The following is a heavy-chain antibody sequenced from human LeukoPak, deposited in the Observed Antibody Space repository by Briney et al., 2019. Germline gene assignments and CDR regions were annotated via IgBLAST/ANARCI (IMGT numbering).Heavy chain of an antibody. CDR2: ISSSSSYI. J-gene: IGHJ4*02. D-gene: IGHD6-13*01. Sequence: GGSLRLSCAASGFTFSSYSMNWVRLAPGKGLEWVSSISSSSSYIYYADSVKGRFTISRDNAKNSLYLQMNSLRAEDTAVYYCARGFSSSRPHYFDYWGQGTLVTVSS. CDR1: GFTFSSYS. CDR3: ARGFSSSRPHYFDY. V-gene: IGHV3-21*01.